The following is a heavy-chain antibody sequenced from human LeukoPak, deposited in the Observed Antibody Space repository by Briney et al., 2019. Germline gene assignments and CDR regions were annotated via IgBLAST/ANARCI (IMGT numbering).Heavy chain of an antibody. CDR2: ISGGGGGT. D-gene: IGHD3-22*01. J-gene: IGHJ4*02. V-gene: IGHV3-23*01. Sequence: GGSLRLSCAASGFTLSSYAVTWVRQPPGKGLEWVSVISGGGGGTFYADSVKGRFTVSGDNSRNTLYLQMSSLRAEDTAVYYCARGAFDYYDSSGLYYFDYWGQGTLVTVSS. CDR1: GFTLSSYA. CDR3: ARGAFDYYDSSGLYYFDY.